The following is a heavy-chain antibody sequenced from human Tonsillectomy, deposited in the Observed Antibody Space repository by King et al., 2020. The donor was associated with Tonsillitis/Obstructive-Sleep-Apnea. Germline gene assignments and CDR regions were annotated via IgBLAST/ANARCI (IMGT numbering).Heavy chain of an antibody. CDR1: GFTFSSYA. J-gene: IGHJ6*02. D-gene: IGHD3-3*01. V-gene: IGHV3-23*04. Sequence: VQLVESGGGLVQPGGSLRLSCAASGFTFSSYAMSWVRQAPGKGLEWVSAISGSGCSTYYADSVKGRFTISRDNSKNTLYLQMNSLRAEDTAVYYCAKPQGLTIFGVVIIVAAEFYGMDVWGQGTTVTVSS. CDR3: AKPQGLTIFGVVIIVAAEFYGMDV. CDR2: ISGSGCST.